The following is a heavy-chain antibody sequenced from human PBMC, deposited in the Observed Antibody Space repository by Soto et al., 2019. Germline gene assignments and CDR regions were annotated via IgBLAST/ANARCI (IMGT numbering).Heavy chain of an antibody. CDR1: GFTFTRYS. CDR2: ISSTTNYI. J-gene: IGHJ4*02. CDR3: ARESEDLTSNFDY. Sequence: EVQLVESGGGLVKPGGSLRLSCAASGFTFTRYSMNWVRQAPGKGREWVSSISSTTNYIYYGDSMKGRFSISRDNGKNSLYLEIHSLRAEDTAVYYCARESEDLTSNFDYWGQGTLVTVSS. V-gene: IGHV3-21*06.